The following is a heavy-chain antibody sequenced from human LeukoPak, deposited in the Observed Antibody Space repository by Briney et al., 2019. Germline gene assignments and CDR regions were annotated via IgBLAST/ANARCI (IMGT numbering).Heavy chain of an antibody. Sequence: GGSLRLPCAASGFTFSSYTMHWVRQAPGKGLEWVSSISGSSSAIYYADSVKGRFTISRDNAKNSLYLQMNSLRVEDTAVYYCARVFRPSLTVFIIRGAFDIWGQGTMVTVSS. CDR3: ARVFRPSLTVFIIRGAFDI. CDR1: GFTFSSYT. D-gene: IGHD3-3*01. CDR2: ISGSSSAI. V-gene: IGHV3-48*01. J-gene: IGHJ3*02.